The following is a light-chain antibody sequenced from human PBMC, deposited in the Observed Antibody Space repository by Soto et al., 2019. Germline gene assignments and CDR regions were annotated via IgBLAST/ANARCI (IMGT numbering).Light chain of an antibody. V-gene: IGKV3-11*01. CDR3: QQRSNWPPEIT. J-gene: IGKJ5*01. CDR2: GAS. Sequence: EIVLTQSPGTLSLSPGERATLSCRASQSLSNNIYLAWYQQKPGQAPRLLIYGASNRATGIPARFSGSGSGTDFTLTISSLEPEDFAVYYCQQRSNWPPEITFGQGTRLEIK. CDR1: QSLSNNIY.